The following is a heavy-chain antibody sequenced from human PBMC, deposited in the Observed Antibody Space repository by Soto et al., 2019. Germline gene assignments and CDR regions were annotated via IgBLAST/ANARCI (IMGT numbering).Heavy chain of an antibody. V-gene: IGHV1-69*08. CDR1: GGTFSTYT. CDR3: AGDPDSHYNDSHASSYP. CDR2: IIPIIGLI. J-gene: IGHJ5*02. D-gene: IGHD4-4*01. Sequence: QVQLVQSGAEVKKPGSSVKVSCKASGGTFSTYTITWVRQAPGQGLEWMGRIIPIIGLINYAQKFQGRVTISADXXXGXSYLELTGLRSDDTAVYYCAGDPDSHYNDSHASSYPWGQGTLVTVSS.